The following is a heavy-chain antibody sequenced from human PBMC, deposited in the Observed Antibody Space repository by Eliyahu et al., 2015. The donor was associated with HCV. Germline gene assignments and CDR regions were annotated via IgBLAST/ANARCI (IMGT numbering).Heavy chain of an antibody. Sequence: QVQLVQSGAEVKKPGSSVKXSCKAFGGTFSSYAISWVRQAPGQGLEWMGRIIPILGIANYAQKFQGRVTITADKSTSTAYMELSSLRSEDTAVYYCARYDCSGGSCYSYGMDVWGQGTTVTVSS. V-gene: IGHV1-69*04. CDR3: ARYDCSGGSCYSYGMDV. D-gene: IGHD2-15*01. CDR1: GGTFSSYA. J-gene: IGHJ6*02. CDR2: IIPILGIA.